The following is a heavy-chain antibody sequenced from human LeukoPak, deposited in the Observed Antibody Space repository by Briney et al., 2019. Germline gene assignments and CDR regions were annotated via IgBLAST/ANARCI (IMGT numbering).Heavy chain of an antibody. CDR3: ARDPRTEDGYNLRGFDY. Sequence: ASVKVSCKTSGYTFTNYGINWVRKAPGQGLKWMGWISAYNGNTNYAQRFQGRVTMTTDTSTSTAYMDLRSLRSDDTAVYYWARDPRTEDGYNLRGFDYWGQGTLVTVSS. D-gene: IGHD5-24*01. CDR2: ISAYNGNT. V-gene: IGHV1-18*01. CDR1: GYTFTNYG. J-gene: IGHJ4*02.